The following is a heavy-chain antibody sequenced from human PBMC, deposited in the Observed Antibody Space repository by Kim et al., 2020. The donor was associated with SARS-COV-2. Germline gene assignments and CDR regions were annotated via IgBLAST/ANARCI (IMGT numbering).Heavy chain of an antibody. J-gene: IGHJ4*02. CDR3: ARYDF. D-gene: IGHD3-3*01. Sequence: DHSGSANYHPSLKNRVTISADTSNNQFSLKMNSVTAADTAIYYCARYDFWSRGTLVTVSS. CDR2: DHSGSA. V-gene: IGHV4-34*01.